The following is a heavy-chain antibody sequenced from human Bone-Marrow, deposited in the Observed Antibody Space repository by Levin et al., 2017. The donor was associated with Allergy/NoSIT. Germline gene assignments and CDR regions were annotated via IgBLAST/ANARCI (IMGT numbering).Heavy chain of an antibody. CDR3: AKDKGGGSNTYYGMDV. J-gene: IGHJ6*02. Sequence: GGSLRLSCAASGFSFGEYAMHWVRQLPGKGLEWISGIGWNSGNIGYADSVKGRFTISRDNAKKSLYLQMDSLRAEDTALYYCAKDKGGGSNTYYGMDVWGQGTTVTVSS. CDR1: GFSFGEYA. D-gene: IGHD1-26*01. CDR2: IGWNSGNI. V-gene: IGHV3-9*01.